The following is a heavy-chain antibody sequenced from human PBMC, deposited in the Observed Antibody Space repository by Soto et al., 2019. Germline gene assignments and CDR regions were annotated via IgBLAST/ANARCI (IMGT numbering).Heavy chain of an antibody. D-gene: IGHD3-16*01. CDR3: AMVDVYVTPSPQDV. Sequence: QVQLVQSGAEVKNPGASVKVSCKASGYTFTRYGIGWARQAPGQGLEWMGWINTYNGNTNYAQNVQGRVTLTTDTSKSTAHMELRSLRSNDTAIYYCAMVDVYVTPSPQDVWGKGTTVLVSS. V-gene: IGHV1-18*01. J-gene: IGHJ6*04. CDR2: INTYNGNT. CDR1: GYTFTRYG.